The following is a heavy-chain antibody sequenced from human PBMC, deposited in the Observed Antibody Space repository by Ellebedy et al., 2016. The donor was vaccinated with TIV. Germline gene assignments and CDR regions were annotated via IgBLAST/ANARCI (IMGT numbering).Heavy chain of an antibody. CDR1: EFTFSSYP. Sequence: GESLKISXAASEFTFSSYPIIWVRQAPGKGLEWISYITGSSSTIYYADSVKGRFTISRDSSKNTVYLQMNSLRAEDTAVYYCARDPCSGGSCYPGAFDIWGQGTMVTVSS. CDR3: ARDPCSGGSCYPGAFDI. V-gene: IGHV3-48*01. D-gene: IGHD2-15*01. CDR2: ITGSSSTI. J-gene: IGHJ3*02.